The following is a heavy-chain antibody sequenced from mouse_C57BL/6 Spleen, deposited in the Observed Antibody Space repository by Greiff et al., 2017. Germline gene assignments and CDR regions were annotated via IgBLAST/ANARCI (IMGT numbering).Heavy chain of an antibody. V-gene: IGHV1-19*01. D-gene: IGHD1-1*01. CDR3: AREEEGYYGSSHYFAY. Sequence: VQLQQSGPVLVKPGASVKMSCKASGYTFTDYYMNWVKQSHGKSLEWIGVINPYNGGTSYNQKFKGKATLTVDKSSSTAYMELNSLTSEDSAVYYCAREEEGYYGSSHYFAYWGQGTTRTVSS. CDR2: INPYNGGT. J-gene: IGHJ2*01. CDR1: GYTFTDYY.